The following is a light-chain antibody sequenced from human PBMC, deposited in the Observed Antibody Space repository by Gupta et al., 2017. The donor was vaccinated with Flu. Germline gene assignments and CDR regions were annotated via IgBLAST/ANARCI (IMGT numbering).Light chain of an antibody. Sequence: PSSVSASVGDRVTITCRASQGISSWLVWYQQKPGKAPKLLIYDASSLQGGVPSRFSGSGSGTDFTLTISSLQPEDFATYYCQQANSFPFTFGPGTKVDIK. CDR1: QGISSW. CDR2: DAS. CDR3: QQANSFPFT. V-gene: IGKV1-12*01. J-gene: IGKJ3*01.